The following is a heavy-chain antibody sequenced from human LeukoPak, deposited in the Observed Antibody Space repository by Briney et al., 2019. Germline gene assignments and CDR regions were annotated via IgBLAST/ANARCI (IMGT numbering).Heavy chain of an antibody. CDR1: GYTFSSYS. CDR3: ARGRWELLIFDY. V-gene: IGHV3-21*01. CDR2: ISSSSSYI. D-gene: IGHD1-26*01. Sequence: PGGSLRLSCAASGYTFSSYSMNWVRQAPGKGLEWVSSISSSSSYIYYADSVKGRFTISRDNAKNSLYLQMNSLRAGDTAVYYCARGRWELLIFDYWGQGTLVTVSS. J-gene: IGHJ4*02.